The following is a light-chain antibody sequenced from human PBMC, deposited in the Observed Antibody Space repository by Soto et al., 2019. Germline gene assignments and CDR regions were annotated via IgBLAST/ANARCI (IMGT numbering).Light chain of an antibody. CDR3: QQSYSTPIT. CDR1: QSISSW. J-gene: IGKJ5*01. V-gene: IGKV1-39*01. Sequence: DIQMTQSPSTLSASVGDRVTITCRASQSISSWLGWYQQKPGKAPKLLIYAASSLQSGVPSRFSGSGSGTDFTLTISSLQPEDFATYYCQQSYSTPITFGQGTRLEIK. CDR2: AAS.